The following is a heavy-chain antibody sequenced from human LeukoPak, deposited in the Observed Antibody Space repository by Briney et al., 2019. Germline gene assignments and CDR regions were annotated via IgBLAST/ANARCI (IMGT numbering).Heavy chain of an antibody. D-gene: IGHD2-15*01. CDR1: GFTVSSNY. Sequence: GGSLRLSCAASGFTVSSNYMSWVRQAPGKGLEWVSVIYSGGSTYYIDSVKGRFTISRDNSKNTLYLQMNSLTAEDTAVYYCARAGCSGDSCYYYYGMDIWGQGTTVTVSS. V-gene: IGHV3-66*01. CDR3: ARAGCSGDSCYYYYGMDI. J-gene: IGHJ6*02. CDR2: IYSGGST.